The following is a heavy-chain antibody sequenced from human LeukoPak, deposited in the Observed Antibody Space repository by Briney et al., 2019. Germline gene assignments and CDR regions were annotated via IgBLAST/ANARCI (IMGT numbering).Heavy chain of an antibody. J-gene: IGHJ4*02. D-gene: IGHD3/OR15-3a*01. Sequence: KSSETLSLTCTVSGGSITNYYWGWIRQPPGKGLEWIGSIYYSGNTYYNASLKSQVSISIDTSKNQFSLRLTSVTAADTAVYYCARQTGSGLFILPGGQGTLVTVSS. CDR3: ARQTGSGLFILP. CDR2: IYYSGNT. V-gene: IGHV4-39*01. CDR1: GGSITNYY.